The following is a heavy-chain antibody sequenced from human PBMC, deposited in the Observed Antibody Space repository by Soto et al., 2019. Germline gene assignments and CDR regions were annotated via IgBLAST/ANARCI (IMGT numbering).Heavy chain of an antibody. J-gene: IGHJ4*02. V-gene: IGHV1-69*13. D-gene: IGHD3-22*01. Sequence: QVQLVQSGAEVKKPGASVKVSCKASGYTFTSYAISWVRQAPGQGLEWMGGIIPIFGTANYAQKFQGRVTITADESTSTAYMELSSLRSEDTAVYYCASLVDSSGYADYRGQGTLVTVSS. CDR2: IIPIFGTA. CDR3: ASLVDSSGYADY. CDR1: GYTFTSYA.